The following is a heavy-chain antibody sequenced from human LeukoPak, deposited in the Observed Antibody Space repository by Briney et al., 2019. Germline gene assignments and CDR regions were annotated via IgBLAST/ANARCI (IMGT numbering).Heavy chain of an antibody. Sequence: GGSLRLSCAASGFTFSSYGMPWVRQAPGKGLEWVAFIRYDGSNKYYADSVKGRFTISRDNSKNTLYLQMNSLRAEDTAVYYCAKAYSSSWAEYFQHWGQGTLVTVSS. D-gene: IGHD6-13*01. V-gene: IGHV3-30*02. J-gene: IGHJ1*01. CDR2: IRYDGSNK. CDR3: AKAYSSSWAEYFQH. CDR1: GFTFSSYG.